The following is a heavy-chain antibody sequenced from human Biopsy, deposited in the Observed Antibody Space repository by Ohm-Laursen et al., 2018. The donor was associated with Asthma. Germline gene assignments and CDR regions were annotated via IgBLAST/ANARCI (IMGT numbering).Heavy chain of an antibody. CDR2: IHYSGST. CDR3: ARASVAASSNWFDP. D-gene: IGHD6-19*01. V-gene: IGHV4-30-4*01. Sequence: TLSLTCPVSGASIKTDDHYWSWLRQPPGKGLEWFGFIHYSGSTSYNPSLKGGVTISVDTSKNQFSLKLSSVTAADTAVYYCARASVAASSNWFDPWGQGTLVIVSS. J-gene: IGHJ5*02. CDR1: GASIKTDDHY.